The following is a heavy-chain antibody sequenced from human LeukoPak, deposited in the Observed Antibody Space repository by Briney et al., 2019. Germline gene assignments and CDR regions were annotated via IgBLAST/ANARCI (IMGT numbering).Heavy chain of an antibody. D-gene: IGHD7-27*01. CDR2: ISSDGRNT. V-gene: IGHV3-74*01. J-gene: IGHJ6*03. CDR1: GFTFSPYW. Sequence: GGSLRLSCAASGFTFSPYWMHWVRQAPGKGVVWVSRISSDGRNTIYADSVKGRFTISRDSANNTLFLQMNSLRGDDTAVYYCAREWALPGAYYMDVWGKGTTVTVSS. CDR3: AREWALPGAYYMDV.